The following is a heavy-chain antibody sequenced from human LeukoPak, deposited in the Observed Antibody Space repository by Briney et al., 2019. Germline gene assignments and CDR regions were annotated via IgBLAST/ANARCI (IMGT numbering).Heavy chain of an antibody. J-gene: IGHJ4*02. CDR2: IYYSGST. Sequence: SETLSLTCTVSGGSISSYYWSWIRQPPGKGLEWIGYIYYSGSTNYNPSLKSRVTISVDTSKNQFSLKLSSVTAADTAVYYCARSVVVVAPTNPGAGYYFDNWGQGTLVTVSS. CDR3: ARSVVVVAPTNPGAGYYFDN. CDR1: GGSISSYY. V-gene: IGHV4-59*08. D-gene: IGHD2-15*01.